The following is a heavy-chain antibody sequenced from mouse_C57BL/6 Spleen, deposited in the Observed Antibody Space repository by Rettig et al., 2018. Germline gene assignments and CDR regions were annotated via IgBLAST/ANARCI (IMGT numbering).Heavy chain of an antibody. D-gene: IGHD2-4*01. J-gene: IGHJ4*01. V-gene: IGHV1-36*01. Sequence: CKASGFTFTDYYMHWVKQSHGKSLEWIGLVYPYNGGTSYNQKFKGKATLTVEPSSSTAYMELNSLTSEDSAVYYCARYDYDYYAMDYWGQGTSVTVSS. CDR3: ARYDYDYYAMDY. CDR1: GFTFTDYY. CDR2: VYPYNGGT.